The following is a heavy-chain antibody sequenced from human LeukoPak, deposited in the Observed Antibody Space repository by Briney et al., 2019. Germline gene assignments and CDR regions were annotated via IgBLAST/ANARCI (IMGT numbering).Heavy chain of an antibody. CDR1: GYTFTGYY. V-gene: IGHV1-2*02. CDR2: INPNSGGT. D-gene: IGHD6-13*01. J-gene: IGHJ5*02. Sequence: ASVKVSCKASGYTFTGYYMHWVRQAPGQGLEWMGWINPNSGGTNCAQKFQGRVTMTRDTSISTAYMELSRLTSDDTAVYYCARGVAEAVNWFDPWGQGTLVTVSS. CDR3: ARGVAEAVNWFDP.